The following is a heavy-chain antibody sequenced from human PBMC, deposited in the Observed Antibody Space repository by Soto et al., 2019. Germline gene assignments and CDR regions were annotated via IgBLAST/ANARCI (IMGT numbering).Heavy chain of an antibody. V-gene: IGHV1-69*06. CDR3: AILAAAGTPNWFDP. J-gene: IGHJ5*02. Sequence: QVQLVQSGAEVKKPGSSVKVSCKASGGTFSSYAISWVRQAPGQGLEWMGGIIPIFGTANYAQKFQGRVTITGDKSTGTAYLELSSLRSEDTAVYYCAILAAAGTPNWFDPWGQGTLVTVSS. D-gene: IGHD6-13*01. CDR2: IIPIFGTA. CDR1: GGTFSSYA.